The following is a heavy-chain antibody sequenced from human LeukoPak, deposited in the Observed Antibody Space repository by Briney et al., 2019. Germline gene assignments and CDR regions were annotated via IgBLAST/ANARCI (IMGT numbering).Heavy chain of an antibody. D-gene: IGHD3-16*02. CDR3: ARDASPVRVWGIYRLAHFDY. V-gene: IGHV3-21*01. CDR1: GFPFSTYN. Sequence: GGSLRLYCAASGFPFSTYNMNWVRQAPGKGLEWVSSISSTNSYIYYTDSVKGRFTISRDTAKNSLYLQMNSLRAEDTAVYYCARDASPVRVWGIYRLAHFDYWGQGTLVTVSS. CDR2: ISSTNSYI. J-gene: IGHJ4*02.